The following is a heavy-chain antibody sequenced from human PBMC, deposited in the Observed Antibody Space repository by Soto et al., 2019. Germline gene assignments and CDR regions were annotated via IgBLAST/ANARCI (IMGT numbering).Heavy chain of an antibody. CDR2: IYQSGST. CDR1: GGSLRSSAYS. J-gene: IGHJ3*02. Sequence: QMHLQESGSGLVKPSQTLSLPCAVSGGSLRSSAYSWSWIRQPPGKGLEWIGFIYQSGSTYYNPSLKSRVARSLDRPKNQFSLKLSSVTAADTAVYYCARELLFYDSDGFSWDDAFDIWGQGTMVTVSS. D-gene: IGHD3-22*01. V-gene: IGHV4-30-2*01. CDR3: ARELLFYDSDGFSWDDAFDI.